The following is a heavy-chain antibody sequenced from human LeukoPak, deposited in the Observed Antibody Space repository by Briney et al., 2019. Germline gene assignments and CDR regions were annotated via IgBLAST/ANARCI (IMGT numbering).Heavy chain of an antibody. D-gene: IGHD3-22*01. J-gene: IGHJ4*02. CDR2: IFDISDRT. CDR3: AKGRTYHYDYSAYFFSPPLQHY. Sequence: GGSLRLSCIASGLSFSIYAMMWLRHAPEGGRVWVSCIFDISDRTYYADSVKGRVTISRDNSKNTVDLQMNSLRAEDTAVYYCAKGRTYHYDYSAYFFSPPLQHYWGQGTLVTVSS. CDR1: GLSFSIYA. V-gene: IGHV3-23*01.